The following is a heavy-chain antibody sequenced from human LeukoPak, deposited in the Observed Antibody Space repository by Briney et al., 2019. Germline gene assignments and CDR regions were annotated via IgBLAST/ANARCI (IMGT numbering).Heavy chain of an antibody. V-gene: IGHV3-23*01. CDR2: IDGSGTTT. CDR3: AFVVVPGGFY. J-gene: IGHJ4*02. D-gene: IGHD2-2*01. CDR1: EFTFSTYG. Sequence: GGSLRLSCRASEFTFSTYGMSWVRQAPGKGLEWVSGIDGSGTTTYYADSVKGRFTISRDNSKNTLYLQMNSLRAEDTAVYYCAFVVVPGGFYWGQGTLVTVSS.